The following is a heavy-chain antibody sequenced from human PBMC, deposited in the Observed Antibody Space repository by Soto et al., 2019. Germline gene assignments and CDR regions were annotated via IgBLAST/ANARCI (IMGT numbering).Heavy chain of an antibody. D-gene: IGHD6-13*01. Sequence: SVKVSCKASGFTFTSSAVQWVRQARGQRLEWIGWIVVGSGNTNYAQKFQERVTITRDMSTSTAYMELSSLRSEDTAVYYCAGGQPPYYYYYGMDVWGQGTTVTVSS. V-gene: IGHV1-58*01. CDR2: IVVGSGNT. CDR3: AGGQPPYYYYYGMDV. CDR1: GFTFTSSA. J-gene: IGHJ6*02.